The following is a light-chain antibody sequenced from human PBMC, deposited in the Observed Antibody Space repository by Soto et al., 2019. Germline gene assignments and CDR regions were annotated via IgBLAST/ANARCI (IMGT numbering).Light chain of an antibody. J-gene: IGKJ1*01. V-gene: IGKV1-27*01. CDR2: AAS. Sequence: DIQMTQSPSSLSASVGDRVTITCRASQGISNYLVWYQQKPGKVPKLLIYAASTLQSGVPSRFSGSGSGTDFPLTISSLQREDVATYYCQNYNGAPWTFGQGTKVEIK. CDR1: QGISNY. CDR3: QNYNGAPWT.